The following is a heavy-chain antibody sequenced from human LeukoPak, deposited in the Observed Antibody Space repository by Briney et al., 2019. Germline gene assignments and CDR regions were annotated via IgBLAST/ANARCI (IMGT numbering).Heavy chain of an antibody. V-gene: IGHV3-9*01. J-gene: IGHJ4*02. Sequence: GGSLRLSCTASGFTFDNYAMHWVRQAPGKGLEWVSVISWNSGNIGYADSVRGRFTISRDNAKNSLYLQMNSMRAEDKALYYCAKGTTAGAFISSSDYWGQGTLVTVSS. CDR3: AKGTTAGAFISSSDY. D-gene: IGHD6-6*01. CDR1: GFTFDNYA. CDR2: ISWNSGNI.